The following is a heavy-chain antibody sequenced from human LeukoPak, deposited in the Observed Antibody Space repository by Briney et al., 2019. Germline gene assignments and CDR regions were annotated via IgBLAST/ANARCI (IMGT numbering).Heavy chain of an antibody. D-gene: IGHD3-9*01. CDR1: GGSISSGGYY. Sequence: SETLSLTCTVSGGSISSGGYYWSWIRQHPGKGLEWIGYIYYSGSTYYNPSLMSRVTISVDTSKNQFSLKLSSVTAADTAVYYCARGDGYDILTGYYMVPLFDYWGQGTLVTVSS. V-gene: IGHV4-31*03. CDR3: ARGDGYDILTGYYMVPLFDY. CDR2: IYYSGST. J-gene: IGHJ4*02.